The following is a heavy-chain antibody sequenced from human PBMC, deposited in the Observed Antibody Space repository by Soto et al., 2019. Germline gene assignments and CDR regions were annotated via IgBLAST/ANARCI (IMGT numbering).Heavy chain of an antibody. D-gene: IGHD6-19*01. CDR3: TPLALKYNSDWHPLSD. CDR2: IKSETDGGTI. J-gene: IGHJ4*02. Sequence: EVQLVESGGGLVKPGGSLRLSCAGSGFTFSNVWMNWVRQAPGKGLEWVGRIKSETDGGTIDYAAPVKGRFTISRDDSNNTLYLQMNSLKTEDTATYYCTPLALKYNSDWHPLSDWGQGTRVTVSS. CDR1: GFTFSNVW. V-gene: IGHV3-15*07.